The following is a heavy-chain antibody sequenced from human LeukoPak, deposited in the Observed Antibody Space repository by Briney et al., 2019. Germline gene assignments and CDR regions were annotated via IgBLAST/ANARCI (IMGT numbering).Heavy chain of an antibody. V-gene: IGHV5-51*01. CDR1: GYSFPTYW. J-gene: IGHJ5*02. D-gene: IGHD3-10*01. CDR2: IYPGDSDT. CDR3: ARHVRFGELLWNWFDP. Sequence: RGESLKISCKGSGYSFPTYWIGWVRQMPGKGLDWMGIIYPGDSDTRYSPSFQGQVTISADKSISTAYQQWNSLKASDTAMYYCARHVRFGELLWNWFDPWGQGTLVTVSS.